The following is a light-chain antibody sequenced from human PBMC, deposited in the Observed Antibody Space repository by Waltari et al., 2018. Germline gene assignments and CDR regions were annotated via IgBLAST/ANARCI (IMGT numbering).Light chain of an antibody. Sequence: QSALTQPASVSGSPGQSITISCTGTSRDVGGYNYVSWDQQHPGKAPKLVLYGVFNRPSGVSNRFSGSKSGNTASLTISGLQAEDEADYYCSSYTSITTLGFGGGTKLTVL. V-gene: IGLV2-14*03. CDR1: SRDVGGYNY. CDR2: GVF. CDR3: SSYTSITTLG. J-gene: IGLJ2*01.